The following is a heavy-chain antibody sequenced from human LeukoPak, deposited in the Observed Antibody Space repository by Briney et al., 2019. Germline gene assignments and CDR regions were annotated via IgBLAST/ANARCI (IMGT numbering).Heavy chain of an antibody. V-gene: IGHV4-59*01. D-gene: IGHD6-19*01. J-gene: IGHJ4*02. CDR1: GGSISSYY. Sequence: PSETLSLTCTVSGGSISSYYWSWIRQPPGKGPEWIGDIYYSGSTNYNPSLKSRVTISVDTSKNQFSLKLSSVTAADTAVYYCARAPGYSSGWYNYWGQGTLVTVSS. CDR3: ARAPGYSSGWYNY. CDR2: IYYSGST.